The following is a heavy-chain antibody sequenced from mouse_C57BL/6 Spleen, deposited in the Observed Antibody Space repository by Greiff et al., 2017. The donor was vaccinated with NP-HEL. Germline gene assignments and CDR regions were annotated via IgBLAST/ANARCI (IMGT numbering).Heavy chain of an antibody. D-gene: IGHD1-1*01. CDR1: GYTFTSYW. CDR2: IDPSDSYT. CDR3: ARGGSRSLYYYAMDY. J-gene: IGHJ4*01. Sequence: VKLQQPGAELVMPGASVKLSCKASGYTFTSYWMHWVKQRPGQGLEWIGEIDPSDSYTNYNQKFKGKSTLTVDKSSSTAYMQLSSLTSEDSAVYYCARGGSRSLYYYAMDYWGQGTSVTVSS. V-gene: IGHV1-69*01.